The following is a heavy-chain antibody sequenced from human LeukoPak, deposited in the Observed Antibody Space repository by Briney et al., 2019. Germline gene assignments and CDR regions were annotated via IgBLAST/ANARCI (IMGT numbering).Heavy chain of an antibody. CDR1: GYTFTSYY. CDR3: ARDLSPAYFDY. CDR2: ISAYNANT. Sequence: ASVKVSCKASGYTFTSYYMHWVRQAPGQGLEWMGWISAYNANTNYAQKLQGRVTMTTDTSTSTAYMELRSLRSDDTAVYYCARDLSPAYFDYWGQGTLVTVSS. V-gene: IGHV1-18*04. J-gene: IGHJ4*02.